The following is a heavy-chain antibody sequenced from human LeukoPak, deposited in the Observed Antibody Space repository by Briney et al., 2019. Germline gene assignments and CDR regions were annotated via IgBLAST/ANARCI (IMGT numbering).Heavy chain of an antibody. D-gene: IGHD6-25*01. J-gene: IGHJ6*02. Sequence: SETLSLTCAVYGGSFSGYYWSWIRQPPGKGLEWIGEINHSGSTNYNPSLKSRVTISVDTSKNQFSLELSSVTAADTAVYYCARNTSGSVEYYGMDVWGQGTTVTVSS. CDR3: ARNTSGSVEYYGMDV. V-gene: IGHV4-34*01. CDR2: INHSGST. CDR1: GGSFSGYY.